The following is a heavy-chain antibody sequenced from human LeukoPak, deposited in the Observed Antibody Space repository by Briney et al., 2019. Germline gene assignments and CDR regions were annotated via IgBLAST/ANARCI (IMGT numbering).Heavy chain of an antibody. Sequence: SVKVSCKASGGTFSSYAISWVRQAPGQGLEWMGRIIPIFGTANYAQKFQGRVTITTDESTSTAYMELSSLRSEDTAVYYCARAPLGRDYDILTGDQTYYYYYMDVWGKGTTVTVSS. V-gene: IGHV1-69*05. CDR1: GGTFSSYA. D-gene: IGHD3-9*01. J-gene: IGHJ6*03. CDR3: ARAPLGRDYDILTGDQTYYYYYMDV. CDR2: IIPIFGTA.